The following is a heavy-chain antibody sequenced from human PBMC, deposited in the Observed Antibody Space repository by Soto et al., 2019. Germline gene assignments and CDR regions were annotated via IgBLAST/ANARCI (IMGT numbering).Heavy chain of an antibody. V-gene: IGHV4-4*02. D-gene: IGHD1-1*01. CDR2: IYHSGSAHRNPSV. Sequence: PSETLSLTCAVSGASIDTANWWIWVRQPPGKGLEWIGEIYHSGSAHRNPSVHYNPSLKSRVTISLDKSKNVFSLNLTSVTAADTAVYYCAKAGPWNYDGIGVWGQGTTVTVSS. CDR1: GASIDTANW. CDR3: AKAGPWNYDGIGV. J-gene: IGHJ6*02.